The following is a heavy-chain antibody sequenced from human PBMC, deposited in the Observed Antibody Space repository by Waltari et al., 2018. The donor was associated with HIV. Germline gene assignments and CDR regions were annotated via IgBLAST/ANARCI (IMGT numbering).Heavy chain of an antibody. CDR3: ARGRKGYLGIEDFDS. V-gene: IGHV4-31*02. CDR1: GVPINIGGYY. J-gene: IGHJ4*02. CDR2: IYNHGNP. D-gene: IGHD2-15*01. Sequence: QVHLQESGPGLLRPSQTLSLTCAVSGVPINIGGYYWSSARQHPGTGLEWTVHIYNHGNPYYNPSLQSRVSISLDTSQHQFSLTLKSVTAADNAVYYCARGRKGYLGIEDFDSWGQGTLVTVSS.